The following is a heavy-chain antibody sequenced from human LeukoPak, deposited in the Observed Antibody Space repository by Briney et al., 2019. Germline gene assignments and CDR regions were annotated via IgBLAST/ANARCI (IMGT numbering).Heavy chain of an antibody. CDR3: ARGGDSVYCGSTSCPPRIYYFDY. CDR1: GFTFGDYA. CDR2: IRSKAYGGTT. J-gene: IGHJ4*02. Sequence: GGSLRLSCTASGFTFGDYAMSWFRQAPGKGLEWVGFIRSKAYGGTTEYAASVKGRFTISRDDSKSIAYLQMNSLKTEDTAVYYCARGGDSVYCGSTSCPPRIYYFDYWGQETLVTVSS. D-gene: IGHD2-2*01. V-gene: IGHV3-49*03.